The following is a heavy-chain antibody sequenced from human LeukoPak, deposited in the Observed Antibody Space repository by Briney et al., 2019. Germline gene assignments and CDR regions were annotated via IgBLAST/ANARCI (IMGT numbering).Heavy chain of an antibody. D-gene: IGHD1-26*01. Sequence: GGSLRHSCAASGFTFSDYYMSWIRQAPGKGLEWVSYISSSGSTIYYADSVKGRFTTSRDNAKNSLYLQMNSLRAEDTAVYYCARAGPSGPFDYWGQGTLVTVSS. J-gene: IGHJ4*02. V-gene: IGHV3-11*01. CDR2: ISSSGSTI. CDR1: GFTFSDYY. CDR3: ARAGPSGPFDY.